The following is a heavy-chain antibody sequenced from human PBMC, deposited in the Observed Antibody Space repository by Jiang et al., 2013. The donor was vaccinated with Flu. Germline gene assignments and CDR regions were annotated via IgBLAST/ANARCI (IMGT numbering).Heavy chain of an antibody. J-gene: IGHJ4*02. CDR2: IKRDGTYI. V-gene: IGHV3-74*01. D-gene: IGHD5-24*01. CDR3: ARDHYGYNSLDY. Sequence: RLSCAASGFTFSGYWMHWVRQAPGKGLEWVSRIKRDGTYIDYADSVKGRFTISRDNAKNTLYLQMNSLTAGDTAVYYCARDHYGYNSLDYWGQGTPVTVSS. CDR1: GFTFSGYW.